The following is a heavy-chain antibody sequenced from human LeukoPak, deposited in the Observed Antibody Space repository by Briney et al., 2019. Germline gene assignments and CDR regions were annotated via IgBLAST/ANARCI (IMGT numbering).Heavy chain of an antibody. V-gene: IGHV4-39*01. CDR3: ARQTGSGLFILP. J-gene: IGHJ4*02. CDR2: IYYTGNT. D-gene: IGHD3/OR15-3a*01. Sequence: WVRQPPGMGLEWIGNIYYTGNTYYNASLKSQVSISIDTSTNQFSLKLTSVTAADTAVYYCARQTGSGLFILPGGQGTLVTVSS.